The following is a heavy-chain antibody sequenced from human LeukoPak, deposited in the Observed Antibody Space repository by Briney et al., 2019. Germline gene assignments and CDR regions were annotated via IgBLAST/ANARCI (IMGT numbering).Heavy chain of an antibody. V-gene: IGHV3-23*01. CDR3: AKEEKGSYDSSGYYPIDY. D-gene: IGHD3-22*01. CDR2: IIGRGGTT. Sequence: PGGSLRLSCPAAGLTFNNYAITWVRQAPGKGLEWVASIIGRGGTTDYADSVKGRFTISRDNSQNTLYLQMNSLRAEDTAVYYCAKEEKGSYDSSGYYPIDYWGQGTLVTVSS. CDR1: GLTFNNYA. J-gene: IGHJ4*02.